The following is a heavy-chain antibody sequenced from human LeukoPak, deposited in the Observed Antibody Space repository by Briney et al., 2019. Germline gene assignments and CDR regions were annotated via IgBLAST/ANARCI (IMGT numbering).Heavy chain of an antibody. Sequence: PPETGSLTCPVSGGSVSSGSYYWSWIRQPPGKGLEWIGYIYYSGSTNYNTSLKSRVTISVDTSKNQFSQKLSSVTAADTAVYYCARGAPLLWFGELDYWGQGTRVP. D-gene: IGHD3-10*01. CDR1: GGSVSSGSYY. V-gene: IGHV4-61*01. J-gene: IGHJ4*02. CDR3: ARGAPLLWFGELDY. CDR2: IYYSGST.